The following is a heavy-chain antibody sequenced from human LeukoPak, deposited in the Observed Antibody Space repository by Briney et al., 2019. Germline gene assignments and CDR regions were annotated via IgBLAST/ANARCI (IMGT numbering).Heavy chain of an antibody. V-gene: IGHV3-48*03. Sequence: PGGSLRLSCAASRFTFRSYEMNWVRQAPGKGREWVSYISGSGIKHYADSVKGRFTISRDNAKNSLYLQMNSLKVEDTAVYYCAREDTGVAFDIWGQGTTVTV. CDR1: RFTFRSYE. D-gene: IGHD2-8*01. CDR2: ISGSGIK. J-gene: IGHJ3*02. CDR3: AREDTGVAFDI.